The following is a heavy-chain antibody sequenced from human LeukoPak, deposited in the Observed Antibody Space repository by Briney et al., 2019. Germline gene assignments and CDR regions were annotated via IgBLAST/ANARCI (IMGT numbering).Heavy chain of an antibody. V-gene: IGHV3-23*01. CDR2: ISGSGGST. CDR3: AKDPYSAVMIGWFDP. Sequence: GGSLRLSCAASGFTFSSYAMSWVRQAPGKGLEWVSAISGSGGSTYYADSVKGRFTISRDNSKNTLYLQMDSLRAEDTAVYYCAKDPYSAVMIGWFDPWGQGTLVTVSS. D-gene: IGHD3-22*01. J-gene: IGHJ5*02. CDR1: GFTFSSYA.